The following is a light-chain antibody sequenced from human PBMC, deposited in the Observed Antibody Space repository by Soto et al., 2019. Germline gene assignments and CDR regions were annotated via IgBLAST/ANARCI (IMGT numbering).Light chain of an antibody. V-gene: IGKV1-27*01. CDR2: GAS. Sequence: DIQMTQSPSSLSASVGDRVTITCRASQGISNYLAWYQQKPGKVPKLLIYGASTLQSGVPSRFSGSGSGTDFSLTIASLQPEDVATYYCQKYNSAPRTFGQGTKVEIK. CDR3: QKYNSAPRT. J-gene: IGKJ1*01. CDR1: QGISNY.